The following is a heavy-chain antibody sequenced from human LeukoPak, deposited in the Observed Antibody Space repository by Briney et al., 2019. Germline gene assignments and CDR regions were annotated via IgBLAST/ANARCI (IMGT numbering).Heavy chain of an antibody. J-gene: IGHJ4*02. CDR3: ARDPLYDSSGYYYYDY. V-gene: IGHV6-1*01. Sequence: SQTLSLTCAISGDSVSSDSASWNWIRQSPSRGLEWLGRTYYRSKWYNDYAVSVKSRITINPDTSKNQFSLQLNSVTPEDTAVYYCARDPLYDSSGYYYYDYWGQGTLVTVSS. D-gene: IGHD3-22*01. CDR2: TYYRSKWYN. CDR1: GDSVSSDSAS.